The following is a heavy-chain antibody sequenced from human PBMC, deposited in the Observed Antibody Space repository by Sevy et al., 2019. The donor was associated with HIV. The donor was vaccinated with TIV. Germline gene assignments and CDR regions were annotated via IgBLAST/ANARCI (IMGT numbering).Heavy chain of an antibody. D-gene: IGHD4-4*01. Sequence: GGSLRLSCAASGFTFSSYSMNWVRQAPGKGLEWVSYISNISRTIYYADSVRGRFTISRDNAKNSLYLQMNSLRDEDKAVYYCATLFHYSSQFDCWGQGTLVTVSS. V-gene: IGHV3-48*02. CDR3: ATLFHYSSQFDC. J-gene: IGHJ4*02. CDR1: GFTFSSYS. CDR2: ISNISRTI.